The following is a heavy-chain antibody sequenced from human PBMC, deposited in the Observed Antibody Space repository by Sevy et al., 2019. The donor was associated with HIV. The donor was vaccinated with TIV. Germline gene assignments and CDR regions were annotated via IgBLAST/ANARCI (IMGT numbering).Heavy chain of an antibody. V-gene: IGHV3-23*01. Sequence: GGSLRLSCAASGFTFSSYAMSWVRQAPGKGLEWVSGISGSGGSTYYADSVKGRFTISRDRSKNTLYLQMNSLRAEDRDAYYCAKGDYEFWSVYYYFDYWGQGTMVTVSS. CDR2: ISGSGGST. J-gene: IGHJ4*02. CDR3: AKGDYEFWSVYYYFDY. D-gene: IGHD3-3*01. CDR1: GFTFSSYA.